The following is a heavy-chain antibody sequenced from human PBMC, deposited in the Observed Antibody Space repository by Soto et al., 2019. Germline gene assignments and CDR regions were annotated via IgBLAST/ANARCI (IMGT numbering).Heavy chain of an antibody. Sequence: EEQLLESGGGLVQPGGSLRLSCAASGFTFSTYPMAWVRQAPGKGLEWVSSIHGSGETTYYAESVKGRFIISRDNSKNTLFLQMDSLGVDDTAVYFCARRFSGSYSAAFDVWGQGTMVTVSS. CDR2: IHGSGETT. CDR1: GFTFSTYP. D-gene: IGHD1-26*01. CDR3: ARRFSGSYSAAFDV. J-gene: IGHJ3*01. V-gene: IGHV3-23*01.